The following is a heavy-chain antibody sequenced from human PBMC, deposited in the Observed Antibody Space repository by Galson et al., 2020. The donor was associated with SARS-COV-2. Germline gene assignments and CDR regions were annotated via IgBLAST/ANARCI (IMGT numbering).Heavy chain of an antibody. J-gene: IGHJ4*02. V-gene: IGHV3-23*01. D-gene: IGHD2-8*01. Sequence: GGSLRLSCTASGITFTNYGMSWVHQAPGKGLQWVSHINGGGGTTYYSDSVKGRFTISRDNSRNTLFLQMSSLRAEDTAVYFCAKEDCRSKRVCDTKTFDRWGQGTLVIVSS. CDR2: INGGGGTT. CDR3: AKEDCRSKRVCDTKTFDR. CDR1: GITFTNYG.